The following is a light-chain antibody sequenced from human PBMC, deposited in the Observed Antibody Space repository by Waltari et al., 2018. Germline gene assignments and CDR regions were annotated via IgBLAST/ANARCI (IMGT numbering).Light chain of an antibody. V-gene: IGLV3-21*04. CDR1: NIGSKS. Sequence: SYVLTQPPSVSVAPGKTASITCGGNNIGSKSFHGYQRKAGQAPELVIFYNDDRPSGIPERFSGSNSGNTATLTISRVEAGDEADYYCQVWDSSSDHVVFGGGTKLTVL. CDR2: YND. CDR3: QVWDSSSDHVV. J-gene: IGLJ2*01.